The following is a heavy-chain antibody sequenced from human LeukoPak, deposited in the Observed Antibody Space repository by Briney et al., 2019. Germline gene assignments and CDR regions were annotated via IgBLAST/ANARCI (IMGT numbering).Heavy chain of an antibody. CDR3: ARGGHDSGGYYRHYFDY. Sequence: ASVKVSCKASGYTFSSFAMNWVRQAPGQGLEWMGWINTNTGNPTYAQGFTGRFVYSLDTSVSTAYLQISSLKAEDTALYYCARGGHDSGGYYRHYFDYWGQGSLVTVSS. V-gene: IGHV7-4-1*02. J-gene: IGHJ4*02. D-gene: IGHD3-22*01. CDR1: GYTFSSFA. CDR2: INTNTGNP.